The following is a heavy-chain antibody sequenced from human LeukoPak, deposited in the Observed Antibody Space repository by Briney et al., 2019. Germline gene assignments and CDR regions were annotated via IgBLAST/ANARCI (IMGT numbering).Heavy chain of an antibody. CDR1: GFTFSSYW. CDR2: IKQDGSEK. CDR3: AREPVAGTAAFDY. D-gene: IGHD6-19*01. Sequence: GGSLRLSCATTGFTFSSYWMTWVREAPGKELEWVANIKQDGSEKYYVDSVKGRFTISRDNAKNSLYLQMNSLRAEDTAVYYCAREPVAGTAAFDYWGQGTLVTVSS. V-gene: IGHV3-7*01. J-gene: IGHJ4*02.